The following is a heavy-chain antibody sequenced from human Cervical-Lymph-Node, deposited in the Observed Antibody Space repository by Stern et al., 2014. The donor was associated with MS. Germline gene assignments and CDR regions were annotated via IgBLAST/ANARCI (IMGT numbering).Heavy chain of an antibody. J-gene: IGHJ5*02. D-gene: IGHD6-13*01. CDR2: IKPAGSEK. V-gene: IGHV3-7*04. CDR1: GFTFSTYW. CDR3: ARAAAAGTRAIDP. Sequence: EMQLVESGGGLVQPGGSLRLSCAASGFTFSTYWMNWVRQAPGKGLEGVANIKPAGSEKKYVDSVKGRFTISRDNAENSLYLQMNSLRAEDTAVYYCARAAAAGTRAIDPWGQGTLVTVSS.